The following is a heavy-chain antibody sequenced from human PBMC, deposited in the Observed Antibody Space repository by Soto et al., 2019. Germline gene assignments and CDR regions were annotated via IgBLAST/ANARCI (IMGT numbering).Heavy chain of an antibody. CDR1: GGTFNTYA. CDR2: ISPMFGAA. CDR3: AREVQVHTSAFVY. V-gene: IGHV1-69*19. D-gene: IGHD3-10*01. Sequence: QVQLVQSGAEMKKPGSSVKVSCQSSGGTFNTYAMNWVRQAPGQGPEWMGDISPMFGAANYAPKFQGRVTITADESTGTSYMQLGSLTSEDTALYFCAREVQVHTSAFVYWCQGTLVTVSS. J-gene: IGHJ4*02.